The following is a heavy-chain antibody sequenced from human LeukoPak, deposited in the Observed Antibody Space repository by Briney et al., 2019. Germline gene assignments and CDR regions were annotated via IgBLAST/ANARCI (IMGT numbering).Heavy chain of an antibody. D-gene: IGHD6-6*01. CDR1: GGTFSSYA. CDR3: ATWLAARGTYYFDY. CDR2: IIPIFGTA. J-gene: IGHJ4*02. V-gene: IGHV1-69*13. Sequence: ASVKVSCKASGGTFSSYAISWVRQAPGQGLEWMGGIIPIFGTANYAQKFQGRVTITADESTSTAYMELSRLRSDDTAVYYCATWLAARGTYYFDYWGQGTLVTVSS.